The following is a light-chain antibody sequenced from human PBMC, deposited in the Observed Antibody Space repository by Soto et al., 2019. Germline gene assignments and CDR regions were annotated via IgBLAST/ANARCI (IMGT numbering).Light chain of an antibody. CDR3: QQSYSTLPIT. J-gene: IGKJ5*01. Sequence: EILMTESPATLSVSPGERATLSCRASQSVGSNLAWYQQTPGQAPRLLIYDASTRATGIPARFSGSGSATDFTLTISSLQPEDFATYYCQQSYSTLPITFGQGTRLEI. V-gene: IGKV3-15*01. CDR1: QSVGSN. CDR2: DAS.